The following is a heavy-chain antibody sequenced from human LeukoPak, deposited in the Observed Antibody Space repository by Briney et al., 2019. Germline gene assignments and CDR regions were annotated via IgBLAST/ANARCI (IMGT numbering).Heavy chain of an antibody. CDR2: IIPIFGTA. CDR3: ARGARYSSGWYVDYYYYGMDV. J-gene: IGHJ6*02. CDR1: GGTFSSYA. Sequence: SVKVSCKASGGTFSSYAISWVRQAPGQGLEWMGGIIPIFGTANYAQKFQGRVTITADESTSTAYMELSSLRSGDTAVYYCARGARYSSGWYVDYYYYGMDVWGQGTTVTVSS. V-gene: IGHV1-69*13. D-gene: IGHD6-19*01.